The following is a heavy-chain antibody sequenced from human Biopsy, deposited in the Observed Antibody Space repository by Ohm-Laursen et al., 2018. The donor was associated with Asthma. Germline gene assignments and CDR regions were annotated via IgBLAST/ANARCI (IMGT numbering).Heavy chain of an antibody. CDR1: GASIKTDDHY. V-gene: IGHV4-30-4*01. J-gene: IGHJ5*02. CDR3: ARASVAASSNWFDP. CDR2: IHYSGST. Sequence: PSETLSLTCTVSGASIKTDDHYWSWLRQPPGKGLEWFGFIHYSGSTSYNPSLKGGVTISVDTSKNQFSLKLSSVTAADTAVYYCARASVAASSNWFDPWGQGTLVTVPS. D-gene: IGHD6-19*01.